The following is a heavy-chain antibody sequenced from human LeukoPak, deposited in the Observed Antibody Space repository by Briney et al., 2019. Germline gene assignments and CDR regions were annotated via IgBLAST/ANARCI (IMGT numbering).Heavy chain of an antibody. CDR3: ARQLRDYYDSSGYFSLDY. D-gene: IGHD3-22*01. CDR1: GYSFTSYW. J-gene: IGHJ4*02. CDR2: IYPGDSDT. Sequence: GESLKISCKGSGYSFTSYWIGWVRQMPGKGLEWMGIIYPGDSDTRYSPSFQGQVTISADKSISTAYLQWSSLKASDTAMYYCARQLRDYYDSSGYFSLDYWGQGTLVTVSS. V-gene: IGHV5-51*01.